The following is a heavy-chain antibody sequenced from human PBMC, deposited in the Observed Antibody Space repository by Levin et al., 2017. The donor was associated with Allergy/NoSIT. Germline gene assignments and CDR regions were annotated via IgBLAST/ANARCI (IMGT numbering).Heavy chain of an antibody. V-gene: IGHV3-73*01. CDR3: TRLAGDVGYALHI. Sequence: GESLKISCAASGFTFSGSAMHWVRQASGKGLEWVGRIRSKANNYATASAASVEGRFTVSRDDSKNMAYLQMNSLTNEDTAVYYCTRLAGDVGYALHIWGQGTVVTVCS. CDR1: GFTFSGSA. CDR2: IRSKANNYAT. J-gene: IGHJ3*02. D-gene: IGHD5-18*01.